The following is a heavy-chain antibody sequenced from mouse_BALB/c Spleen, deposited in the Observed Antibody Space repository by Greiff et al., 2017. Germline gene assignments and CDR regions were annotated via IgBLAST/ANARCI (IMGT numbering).Heavy chain of an antibody. V-gene: IGHV2-3*01. D-gene: IGHD2-2*01. J-gene: IGHJ3*01. CDR3: AEPEYGYCFAY. Sequence: VQLQQSGPGLVAPSQSLSLTCTVSGFSLTSYGVSWVRQPPGKGLEWLGVIWGDGSTNYHSALISRLSISKDNSKSQVFLQLNSLQTDDTAAYYCAEPEYGYCFAYWGQGTLVTVSA. CDR1: GFSLTSYG. CDR2: IWGDGST.